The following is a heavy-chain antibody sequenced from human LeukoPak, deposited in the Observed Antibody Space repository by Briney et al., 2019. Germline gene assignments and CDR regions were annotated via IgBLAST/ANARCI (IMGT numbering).Heavy chain of an antibody. J-gene: IGHJ6*02. CDR2: IYYSGST. V-gene: IGHV4-39*07. CDR1: GGSISSSSYY. CDR3: ARAEYSSGWYGINYYYGMDV. D-gene: IGHD6-19*01. Sequence: SETLSLTCTDSGGSISSSSYYWGWIRQPPGKGLEWIGSIYYSGSTYYNPSLKSRVTISVDTSKNQFSLKLSSVTAADTAVYYCARAEYSSGWYGINYYYGMDVWGQGTTVTVSS.